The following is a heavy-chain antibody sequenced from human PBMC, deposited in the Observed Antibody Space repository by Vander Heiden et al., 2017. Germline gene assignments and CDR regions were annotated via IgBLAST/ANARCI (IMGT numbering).Heavy chain of an antibody. CDR3: ATNTSSAYDY. CDR2: INHFGNT. Sequence: QVQLQQWGAGLLKPSETLSLTCAVHGGSLSSYYWSWIRQSPGRGLEWTGQINHFGNTNYNPSLKSRVTISIDTSKSQLSLDLGSVTAADTAVYYCATNTSSAYDYWGPGTRVTVSS. D-gene: IGHD5-12*01. V-gene: IGHV4-34*02. J-gene: IGHJ4*02. CDR1: GGSLSSYY.